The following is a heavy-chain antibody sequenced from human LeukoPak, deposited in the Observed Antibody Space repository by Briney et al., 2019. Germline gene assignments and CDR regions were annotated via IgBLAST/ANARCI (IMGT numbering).Heavy chain of an antibody. CDR3: ARGGRSFDY. J-gene: IGHJ4*02. Sequence: GSLRISCAAAGFTFSCYYMGWVRPAPGEGLEWVSYISSSGSTIYYADSVKGRFTISRDNAKNSLFLQMNSLRAEDTAVYYCARGGRSFDYWGQGTLVTVSS. CDR1: GFTFSCYY. CDR2: ISSSGSTI. V-gene: IGHV3-11*01. D-gene: IGHD3-16*01.